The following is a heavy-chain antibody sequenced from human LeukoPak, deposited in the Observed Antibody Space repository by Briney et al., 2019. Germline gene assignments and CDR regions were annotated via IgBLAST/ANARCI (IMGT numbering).Heavy chain of an antibody. Sequence: GESLKISCKGSGYSFTSYWIGWERQMPGKGLEWMGIIYPGDSDTRYSPSFEGQVTLSADKSISTAYLQWSSLKASDTAMYYCAKFTSGHLDYWGQGTLVIVSS. CDR3: AKFTSGHLDY. V-gene: IGHV5-51*01. J-gene: IGHJ4*02. D-gene: IGHD1-1*01. CDR1: GYSFTSYW. CDR2: IYPGDSDT.